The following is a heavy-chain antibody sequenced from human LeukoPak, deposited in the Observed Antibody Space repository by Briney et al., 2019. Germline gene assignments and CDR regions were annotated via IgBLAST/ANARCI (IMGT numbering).Heavy chain of an antibody. Sequence: GGSLRLSCTDSGFTFSFYSMNWIRQAPGKGLEWVSYISSSSSTIYYADSVRGRFTISRDNAKNSLYLQMNSLRAEDTAVYYCARVRMNAFDIWGQGTMVTVSS. J-gene: IGHJ3*02. V-gene: IGHV3-48*01. CDR1: GFTFSFYS. CDR2: ISSSSSTI. D-gene: IGHD2-15*01. CDR3: ARVRMNAFDI.